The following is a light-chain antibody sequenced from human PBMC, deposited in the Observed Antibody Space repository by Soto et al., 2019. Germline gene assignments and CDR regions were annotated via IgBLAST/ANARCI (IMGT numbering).Light chain of an antibody. CDR3: QQYGSSPRVYT. CDR2: GAS. J-gene: IGKJ2*01. V-gene: IGKV3-20*01. Sequence: EIVLTQSPGTLSLSPGERATRSCRASQSVRLSYLAWYQQKPGQGPSLLIYGASSRATGIPDRFSGSGSVTDFTLAISRLEPEDFAVYYCQQYGSSPRVYTFGQGTKLEIK. CDR1: QSVRLSY.